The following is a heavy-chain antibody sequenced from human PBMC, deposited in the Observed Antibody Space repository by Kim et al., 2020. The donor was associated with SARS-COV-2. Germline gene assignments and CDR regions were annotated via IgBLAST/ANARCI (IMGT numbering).Heavy chain of an antibody. Sequence: ASVKVSCKASGYTFTSYDINWVRQATGQGLEWMGWMNPNSGNTGYAQKFQGRVTMTRNTSISTAYMELSSLRSEDTAVYYCARVTNVRYCSSTSCYGRDAFDIWGQGTMVTVSS. J-gene: IGHJ3*02. V-gene: IGHV1-8*01. CDR2: MNPNSGNT. CDR3: ARVTNVRYCSSTSCYGRDAFDI. CDR1: GYTFTSYD. D-gene: IGHD2-2*01.